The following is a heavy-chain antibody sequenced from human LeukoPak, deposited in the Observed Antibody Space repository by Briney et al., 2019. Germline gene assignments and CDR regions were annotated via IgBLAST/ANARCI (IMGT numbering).Heavy chain of an antibody. D-gene: IGHD7-27*01. V-gene: IGHV1-69*13. CDR2: IILIADTT. Sequence: ASVKVSCKASGGTLSGYALSWVRQAPGQGLGWMGGIILIADTTNYAPKFQGRVTITADESTNTAYMELSRLTPEDTAVYFCARGFSGPNWGKRYFEYWGQGTLVTVSS. J-gene: IGHJ4*02. CDR3: ARGFSGPNWGKRYFEY. CDR1: GGTLSGYA.